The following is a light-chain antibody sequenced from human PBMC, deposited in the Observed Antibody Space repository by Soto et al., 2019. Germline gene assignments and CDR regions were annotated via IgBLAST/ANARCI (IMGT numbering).Light chain of an antibody. CDR3: LQYNTFPHS. V-gene: IGKV1-5*01. CDR1: QMIARW. Sequence: IQMTQSPPTLSASVGDTVTLTCRSSQMIARWLAWYQQKPGTAPRLIIYDATSLQSGVPPRFSATASETDFTLTISSLPPDDFATYYCLQYNTFPHSFGQGTKLEI. J-gene: IGKJ2*01. CDR2: DAT.